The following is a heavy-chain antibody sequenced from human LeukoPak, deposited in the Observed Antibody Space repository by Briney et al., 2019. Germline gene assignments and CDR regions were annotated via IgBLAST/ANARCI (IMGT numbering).Heavy chain of an antibody. CDR2: INAGNGNT. V-gene: IGHV1-3*01. CDR1: GYTSTSYA. J-gene: IGHJ4*02. Sequence: ASVKVSCKASGYTSTSYAMHWVRQAPGQRLEWMGWINAGNGNTKYSQKFQGRVTITRDTSASTAYMELSSLRSEDTAVYYCARYDFWSGFDYWGQGTLVTVSS. CDR3: ARYDFWSGFDY. D-gene: IGHD3-3*01.